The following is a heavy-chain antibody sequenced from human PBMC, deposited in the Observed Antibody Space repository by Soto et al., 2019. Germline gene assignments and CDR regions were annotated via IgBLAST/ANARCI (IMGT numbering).Heavy chain of an antibody. V-gene: IGHV3-23*01. D-gene: IGHD3-3*01. J-gene: IGHJ6*02. CDR2: ISGSGGST. CDR1: GFTFSSYA. CDR3: AKGVKGITIFGVVTPYYYYGMDV. Sequence: GGSLRLSCAASGFTFSSYAMSWVRQAPGKGLEWVSAISGSGGSTYYADSVKGRFTISRDNSKNTLYLQMNSLRAEDTAVYYCAKGVKGITIFGVVTPYYYYGMDVWGQGTTVTVSS.